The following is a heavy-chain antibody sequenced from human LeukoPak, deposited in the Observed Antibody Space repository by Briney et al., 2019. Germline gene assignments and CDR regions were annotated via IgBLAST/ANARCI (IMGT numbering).Heavy chain of an antibody. J-gene: IGHJ6*03. CDR1: GGSISSGSYY. CDR3: ARDGTTRDYYYYYMDV. V-gene: IGHV4-61*02. D-gene: IGHD1-1*01. CDR2: IYTSGST. Sequence: PSQTLSHTCTVSGGSISSGSYYWSWNPPPPRQGLEWVGRIYTSGSTNYNPPLKSRVTISVDTSKNQFSLKLSSVTAADTAVYYCARDGTTRDYYYYYMDVWGKGTTVTISS.